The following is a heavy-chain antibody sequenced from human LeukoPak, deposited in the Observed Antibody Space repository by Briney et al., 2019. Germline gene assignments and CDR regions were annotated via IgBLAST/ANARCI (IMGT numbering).Heavy chain of an antibody. V-gene: IGHV3-48*04. D-gene: IGHD1-26*01. CDR2: ISSSGSTI. CDR3: ARTSGSRSPDAFDI. Sequence: PGGSLRLSCAASGFTFSSYSMNWVRQAPGKGLEYISYISSSGSTIYYADSVKGRFTISRDNAKNSLYLQMNSLRAEDTAVYYCARTSGSRSPDAFDIWGQGTMVTVSS. CDR1: GFTFSSYS. J-gene: IGHJ3*02.